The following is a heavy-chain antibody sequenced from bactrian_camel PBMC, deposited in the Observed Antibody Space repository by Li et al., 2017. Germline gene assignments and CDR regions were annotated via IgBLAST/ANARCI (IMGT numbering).Heavy chain of an antibody. J-gene: IGHJ4*01. CDR2: IDTGANRQ. CDR1: GFTFGFTFSTYD. V-gene: IGHV3S40*01. Sequence: VQLVESGGGSVQPGGSLRLSCAASGFTFGFTFSTYDIVWVRQAQGKGLEWVSGIDTGANRQYYTDSVKGRFIISRDDAKSTAYLQMNTLKTEDTAVYYCVTSYGNSYNYWGQGTQVTVS. D-gene: IGHD6*01. CDR3: VTSYGNSYNY.